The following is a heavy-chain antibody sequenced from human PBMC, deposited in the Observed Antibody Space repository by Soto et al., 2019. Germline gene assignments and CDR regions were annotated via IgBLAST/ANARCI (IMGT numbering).Heavy chain of an antibody. Sequence: PGGSLRLSCAASGFTFSSHSMNWVRQAPGKGLEWVSSITSSSSYINYADSVKGRVTISRDNAKTSLYLQMNSLRAEDTAVYYCAREPGVSSGWYVDYWGQGTLVTVSS. V-gene: IGHV3-21*01. J-gene: IGHJ4*02. CDR1: GFTFSSHS. D-gene: IGHD6-19*01. CDR3: AREPGVSSGWYVDY. CDR2: ITSSSSYI.